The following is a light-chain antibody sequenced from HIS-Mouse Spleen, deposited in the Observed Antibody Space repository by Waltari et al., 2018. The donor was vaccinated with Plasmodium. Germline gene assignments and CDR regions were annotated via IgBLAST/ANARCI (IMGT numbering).Light chain of an antibody. J-gene: IGKJ2*01. CDR2: AAS. Sequence: DIQMTQSPSSLSASVGDRVTITCRASQSISSYLNWYQHKPGKAPKLLIYAASSLQSVVPSRFSGSGSGTDFTLTISSLQPEDFATYYCQQSYSTLMYTFGQGTKLEIK. CDR3: QQSYSTLMYT. CDR1: QSISSY. V-gene: IGKV1-39*01.